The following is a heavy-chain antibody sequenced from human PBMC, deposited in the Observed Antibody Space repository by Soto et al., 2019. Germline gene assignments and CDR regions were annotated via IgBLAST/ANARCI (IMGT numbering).Heavy chain of an antibody. CDR2: ISYDGNNK. V-gene: IGHV3-30*09. Sequence: QVQLVESGGGVVQPGRSLRLSCAASGFTFSPYAMHWVRQAPGKGLEWVAVISYDGNNKNYADSVKGRLAISRDNSRNTLYLQMNSLSAEDTAVYYWARARLDTPALDYWGQGTLVTVSS. J-gene: IGHJ4*02. CDR3: ARARLDTPALDY. CDR1: GFTFSPYA. D-gene: IGHD2-2*01.